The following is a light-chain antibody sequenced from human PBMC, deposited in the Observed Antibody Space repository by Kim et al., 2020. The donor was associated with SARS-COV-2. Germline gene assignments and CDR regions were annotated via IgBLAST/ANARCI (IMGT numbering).Light chain of an antibody. J-gene: IGLJ1*01. Sequence: VSPGQTASFTCSGDKLGDKYACWYQQKPGQAPVLVIYQDSKRPAGIPERFSGSNSGNTATLTISGTQAMDEADYYCQAWDSSTYVFGTGTKVTVL. CDR2: QDS. CDR3: QAWDSSTYV. CDR1: KLGDKY. V-gene: IGLV3-1*01.